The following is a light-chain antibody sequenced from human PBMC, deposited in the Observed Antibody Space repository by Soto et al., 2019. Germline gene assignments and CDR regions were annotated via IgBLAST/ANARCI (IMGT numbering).Light chain of an antibody. Sequence: EIVLTQSPGTLSLSPEERATLSCRASQNLGSTYLAWYQQKPGQAPRLLIYDASTRATGIPARFSGSGSGTEFTLTISSLQSEDFAVFYCHQYNDWPPAFGQGTKVDIK. CDR1: QNLGSTY. V-gene: IGKV3-15*01. CDR3: HQYNDWPPA. CDR2: DAS. J-gene: IGKJ1*01.